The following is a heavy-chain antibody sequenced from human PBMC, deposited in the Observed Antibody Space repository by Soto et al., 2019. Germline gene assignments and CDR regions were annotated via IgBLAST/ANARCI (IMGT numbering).Heavy chain of an antibody. J-gene: IGHJ4*02. CDR3: ARDGPYSYVNPVAGNGVDS. CDR1: GGSVRRGSYY. CDR2: IYSIGST. Sequence: QVQLQDSGPGLVKPSETLSLTCTVSGGSVRRGSYYWSWIRQPPGKGLAWLGYIYSIGSTQYNPSLKRRVNISLDLSKILFSLRMSSATAADTAVYYCARDGPYSYVNPVAGNGVDSWGQGTLLNVSA. V-gene: IGHV4-61*01. D-gene: IGHD3-16*02.